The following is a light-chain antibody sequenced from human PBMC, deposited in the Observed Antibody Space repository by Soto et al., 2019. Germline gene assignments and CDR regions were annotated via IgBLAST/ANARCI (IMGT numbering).Light chain of an antibody. J-gene: IGKJ4*01. CDR1: QSVSSY. V-gene: IGKV3-11*01. Sequence: EIVLTQSPATLSLSPGERATLSCRASQSVSSYLAWYQQKPGQGPRLLIYDASNRATGIPARFSGSGSGTDFTLTISSLEPEDSAVYYCQQRSYWLTFGGGTKVEIK. CDR3: QQRSYWLT. CDR2: DAS.